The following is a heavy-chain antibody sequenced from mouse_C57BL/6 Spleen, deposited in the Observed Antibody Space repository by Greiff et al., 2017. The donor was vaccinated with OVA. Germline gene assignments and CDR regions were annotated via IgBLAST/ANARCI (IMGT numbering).Heavy chain of an antibody. CDR2: IYPSDSET. Sequence: VQLQQSGAELVRPGSSVKLSCKASGYTFTSYWMDWVKQRPGQGLEWIGNIYPSDSETHYNQKFKDKATLTVDKSSSTAYMQLSSLTSEDSAVYYCARKPPYYAMDYWGQGTSVTVSS. J-gene: IGHJ4*01. CDR1: GYTFTSYW. CDR3: ARKPPYYAMDY. V-gene: IGHV1-61*01.